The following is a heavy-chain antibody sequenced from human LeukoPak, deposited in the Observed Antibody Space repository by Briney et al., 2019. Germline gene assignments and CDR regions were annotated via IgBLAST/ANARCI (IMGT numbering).Heavy chain of an antibody. V-gene: IGHV4-34*01. CDR3: ARAMSGRYFDWLLYGDDAFDI. J-gene: IGHJ3*02. CDR2: INHSGST. D-gene: IGHD3-9*01. CDR1: GGSFSGYY. Sequence: PSETLSLTCAVYGGSFSGYYWSWIRQPPGKGLEWIGEINHSGSTNYNPSLKSRVTISVDTSKNQFSLKLSSVTAADTAVYYCARAMSGRYFDWLLYGDDAFDIWGQGTMVTVSS.